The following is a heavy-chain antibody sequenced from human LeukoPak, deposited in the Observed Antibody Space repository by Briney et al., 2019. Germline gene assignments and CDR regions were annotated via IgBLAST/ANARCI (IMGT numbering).Heavy chain of an antibody. CDR2: IYHSGST. J-gene: IGHJ4*02. CDR1: GGSISNYY. CDR3: AREQWLVPHYFDY. Sequence: SETLSLTCTVSGGSISNYYWSWIRQPPGKGLEWIGYIYHSGSTNYSPSLKSRVNISVDTSKNQFSLELTSVTAADTAVYYCAREQWLVPHYFDYWGPGTLVTVPS. V-gene: IGHV4-59*01. D-gene: IGHD6-19*01.